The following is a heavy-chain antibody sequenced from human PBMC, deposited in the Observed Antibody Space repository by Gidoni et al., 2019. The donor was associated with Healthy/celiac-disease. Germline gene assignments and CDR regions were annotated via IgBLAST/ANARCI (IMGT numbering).Heavy chain of an antibody. CDR2: IYWDDDK. D-gene: IGHD3-3*01. CDR3: AHSNDFWSGYGYYFDY. J-gene: IGHJ4*02. Sequence: QITLKESGPTLVKPTQTLTLTCTFSGFSLSTSGVGVGWIRPPPGKALEWLALIYWDDDKRYSPSLKSRLTITKDTSKNQVVLTMTNMDPVDTATYYCAHSNDFWSGYGYYFDYWGQGTLVTVSS. V-gene: IGHV2-5*02. CDR1: GFSLSTSGVG.